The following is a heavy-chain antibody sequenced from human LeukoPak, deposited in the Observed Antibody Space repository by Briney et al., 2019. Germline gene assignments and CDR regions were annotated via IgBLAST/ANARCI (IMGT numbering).Heavy chain of an antibody. CDR3: ARENTYYYDSSGYYGFDY. V-gene: IGHV4-38-2*02. D-gene: IGHD3-22*01. CDR2: INYSARP. J-gene: IGHJ4*02. Sequence: KSSETLSLTCSVSGYSIGSGYDWAWIRQPPGKGLEWIGSINYSARPYYNPSLKSRVTISVDTSKNQFSLKLSSVTAADTAVYYCARENTYYYDSSGYYGFDYWGQGTLVTVSS. CDR1: GYSIGSGYD.